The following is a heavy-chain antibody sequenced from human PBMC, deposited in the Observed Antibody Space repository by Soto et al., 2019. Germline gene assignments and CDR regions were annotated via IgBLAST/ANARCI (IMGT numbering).Heavy chain of an antibody. V-gene: IGHV5-51*01. J-gene: IGHJ4*02. CDR3: ARSHTYYYDSSGYYLDY. CDR2: IYPGDSDT. Sequence: GESLKISCKGSGYSVTSYWIGWVRQMPGKGLEWMGIIYPGDSDTRYSPSFQGQVTISADKSISTAYLQWSSLKASDTAMYYCARSHTYYYDSSGYYLDYWGQGTLVTVSS. CDR1: GYSVTSYW. D-gene: IGHD3-22*01.